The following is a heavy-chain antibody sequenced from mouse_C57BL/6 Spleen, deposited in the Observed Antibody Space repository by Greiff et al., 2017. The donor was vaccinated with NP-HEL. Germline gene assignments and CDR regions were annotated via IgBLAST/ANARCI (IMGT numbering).Heavy chain of an antibody. Sequence: VQLQQSGAELVKPGASVKISCKASGYAFSSYWMNWVKQRPGKGLEWIGQIYPGDGDTNYNGKFKGKATLTADKSSSTAYMQLSSLTSEDSAVYFCARSSYDYPWFAYWGQGTLVTVSA. V-gene: IGHV1-80*01. J-gene: IGHJ3*01. CDR1: GYAFSSYW. CDR2: IYPGDGDT. CDR3: ARSSYDYPWFAY. D-gene: IGHD2-4*01.